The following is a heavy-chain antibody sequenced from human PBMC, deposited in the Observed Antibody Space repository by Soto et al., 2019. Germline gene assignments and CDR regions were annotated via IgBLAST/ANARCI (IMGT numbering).Heavy chain of an antibody. D-gene: IGHD1-1*01. CDR3: ARLPRATPYTSFDY. Sequence: PSETLYLTCTVSGGSISSYYWSWIRQPPGKGLEWIGYVYYSGSTNYNPSLKSRVTISVDTSKNQFSLKLSSVTAADTAVYYCARLPRATPYTSFDYWGQGPLVTVSS. V-gene: IGHV4-59*08. CDR2: VYYSGST. CDR1: GGSISSYY. J-gene: IGHJ4*02.